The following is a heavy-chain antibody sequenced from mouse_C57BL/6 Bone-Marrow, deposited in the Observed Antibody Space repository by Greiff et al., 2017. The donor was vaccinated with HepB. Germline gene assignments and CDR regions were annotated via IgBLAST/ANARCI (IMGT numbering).Heavy chain of an antibody. CDR3: ARHNYGSCAMDY. Sequence: QVQLKESGPGLVAPSQSLSITCTVSGFSFTSYGVHWVRQPPGKGLEWLVVIWSDGSTTYNSALKSRLSISKDNSKSQVFLKMNSLQTDDTAMYYCARHNYGSCAMDYWGQGTSVTVSS. V-gene: IGHV2-6-1*01. CDR1: GFSFTSYG. D-gene: IGHD1-1*01. J-gene: IGHJ4*01. CDR2: IWSDGST.